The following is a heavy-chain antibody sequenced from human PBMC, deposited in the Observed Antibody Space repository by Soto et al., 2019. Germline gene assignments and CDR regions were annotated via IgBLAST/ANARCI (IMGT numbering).Heavy chain of an antibody. J-gene: IGHJ6*04. CDR2: INGDGSNT. D-gene: IGHD3-16*01. CDR1: GFTFSSYW. Sequence: EVQLVESGGGLVQPGGSLRLSCAASGFTFSSYWMHWVRQVPGKGLVWVSRINGDGSNTIYADSVEGRFTISRDNAKNTLYLQMNSLRAEDTAVYYCASGITIFLGDCMDVWGKGTTVTVSS. V-gene: IGHV3-74*01. CDR3: ASGITIFLGDCMDV.